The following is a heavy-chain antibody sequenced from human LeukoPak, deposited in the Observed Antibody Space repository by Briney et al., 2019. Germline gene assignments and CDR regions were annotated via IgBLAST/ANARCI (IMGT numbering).Heavy chain of an antibody. D-gene: IGHD3-22*01. CDR1: GGSFSGYY. V-gene: IGHV4-34*01. CDR3: ARLGGGTMIVVVIRAFDI. Sequence: PSETLSLTCAVYGGSFSGYYWSWIRQPPGKGLEWIGEINHSGSTYYNPSLKSRVTISVDTSKNQFSLKLSSVTAADTAVYYCARLGGGTMIVVVIRAFDIWGQGTMVTVSS. J-gene: IGHJ3*02. CDR2: INHSGST.